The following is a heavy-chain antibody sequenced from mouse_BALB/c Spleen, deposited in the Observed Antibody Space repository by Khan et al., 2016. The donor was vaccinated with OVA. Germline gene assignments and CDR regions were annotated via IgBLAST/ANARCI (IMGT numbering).Heavy chain of an antibody. J-gene: IGHJ3*01. D-gene: IGHD2-12*01. CDR3: ARQDYRSWFAY. V-gene: IGHV5-12-2*01. Sequence: EVELVESGGGLVQPGGSPKLSCAASGLTFSSFTMSRVRQTPEKRLEWVAYISNGGDTTYYPAPAEGRFTISRDNAKHTLSLQMSSMKSEDTAIDYCARQDYRSWFAYWGQVTQVTVSA. CDR1: GLTFSSFT. CDR2: ISNGGDTT.